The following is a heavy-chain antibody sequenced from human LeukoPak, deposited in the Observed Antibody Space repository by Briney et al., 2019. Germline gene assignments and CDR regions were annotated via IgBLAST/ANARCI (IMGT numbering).Heavy chain of an antibody. J-gene: IGHJ4*02. V-gene: IGHV1-2*02. CDR3: ARELFLNYPFDY. D-gene: IGHD1-7*01. CDR2: INPNSGGT. CDR1: GYTFTGYY. Sequence: ASVKVSCKASGYTFTGYYMLWVRQAPGQGLEWMGWINPNSGGTNYAQKFQGRVTMTRDTSISTAYMELSRLRSDDTAVYYCARELFLNYPFDYWGQGTPVTVSS.